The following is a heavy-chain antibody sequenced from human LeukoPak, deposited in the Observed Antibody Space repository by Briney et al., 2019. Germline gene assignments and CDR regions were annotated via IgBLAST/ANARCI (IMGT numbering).Heavy chain of an antibody. Sequence: ASVKVSCKASGYTFTSYGICWGRQAPGDRLEWMGWISAYNGNTNYAQKLQGRVTTTTDTSTSTAYMELRSLRSDDTAVYYCARREQQLDYWGQGTLVTVSS. CDR3: ARREQQLDY. CDR2: ISAYNGNT. V-gene: IGHV1-18*01. J-gene: IGHJ4*02. D-gene: IGHD6-13*01. CDR1: GYTFTSYG.